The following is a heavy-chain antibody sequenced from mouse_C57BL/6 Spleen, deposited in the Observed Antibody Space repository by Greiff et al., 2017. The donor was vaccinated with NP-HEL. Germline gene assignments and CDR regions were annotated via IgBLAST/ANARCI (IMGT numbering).Heavy chain of an antibody. J-gene: IGHJ2*01. V-gene: IGHV1-69*01. Sequence: QVQLQQPGAELVMPGASVKLSCKASGYTFTSYWIHWVKQRPGQGLEWIGEIDPSDSYNNSNQKFKGKSTLTVDKSSSTAYMQLSSLTAEDSAVYYCAREGTGFDYWGQGTTLTVSS. CDR1: GYTFTSYW. CDR3: AREGTGFDY. D-gene: IGHD4-1*01. CDR2: IDPSDSYN.